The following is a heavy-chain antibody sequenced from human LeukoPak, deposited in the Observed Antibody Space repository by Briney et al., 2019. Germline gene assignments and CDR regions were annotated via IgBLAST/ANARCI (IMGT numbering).Heavy chain of an antibody. CDR3: ARKYSSGWYYFDY. CDR1: GGSISSSSYY. CDR2: IYYSGST. D-gene: IGHD6-19*01. Sequence: SETLSLTCTVSGGSISSSSYYWGWIRQPPGKGLEWIGYIYYSGSTNYNPSLKSRVTISVDTSKNQFSLKLNSVTAADTAVYYCARKYSSGWYYFDYWGQGTLVTVSS. V-gene: IGHV4-61*05. J-gene: IGHJ4*02.